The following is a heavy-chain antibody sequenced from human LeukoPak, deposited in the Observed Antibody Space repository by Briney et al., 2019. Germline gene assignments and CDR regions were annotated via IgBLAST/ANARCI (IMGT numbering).Heavy chain of an antibody. CDR1: EFIFSGYW. CDR2: IKQDGSEK. D-gene: IGHD6-13*01. J-gene: IGHJ4*02. CDR3: ARDGFVGAADY. V-gene: IGHV3-7*01. Sequence: GGSLRLSCAASEFIFSGYWMNWVRQAPGKGLEWVANIKQDGSEKQYVDSVRGRFTISRDNAKNSLYQQMNSLRVEDTAVYYCARDGFVGAADYWGQGTLVTVSS.